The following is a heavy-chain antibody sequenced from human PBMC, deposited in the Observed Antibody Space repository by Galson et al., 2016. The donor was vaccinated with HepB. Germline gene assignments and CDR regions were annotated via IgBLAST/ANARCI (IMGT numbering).Heavy chain of an antibody. V-gene: IGHV7-4-1*02. J-gene: IGHJ4*02. CDR3: ARDPLAL. Sequence: SVKVSCKASGYTFIDYAMNWVRQAPGQGLEWVGWINTNNGDATYAQGFTGRFVFSMDTSVSTAFLQISSLKVDDTAVYYCARDPLALWGQGPLVPVST. CDR2: INTNNGDA. CDR1: GYTFIDYA.